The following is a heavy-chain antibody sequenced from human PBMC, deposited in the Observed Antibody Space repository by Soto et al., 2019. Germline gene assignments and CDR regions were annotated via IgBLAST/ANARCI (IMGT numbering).Heavy chain of an antibody. CDR3: ARDGYGVVVYYYGMDV. D-gene: IGHD2-15*01. CDR2: ISAYNGNT. CDR1: GYTFTSYG. V-gene: IGHV1-18*01. Sequence: QVQLVQSGAEVKKPGASVKVSCKASGYTFTSYGISWVRQAPGQGLEWMGWISAYNGNTNYAQKLQGRVTMTTDTSTSTAYMELRSLRSYDTAVYYCARDGYGVVVYYYGMDVWGQGTTVTVSS. J-gene: IGHJ6*02.